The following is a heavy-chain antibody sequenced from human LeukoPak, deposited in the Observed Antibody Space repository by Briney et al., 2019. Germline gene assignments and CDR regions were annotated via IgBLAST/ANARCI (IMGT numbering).Heavy chain of an antibody. CDR2: IYYSGST. CDR1: GGSISSSSYY. D-gene: IGHD3-9*01. J-gene: IGHJ4*02. Sequence: SETLSLTCTVSGGSISSSSYYWGWIRQPPGKGLEWIGSIYYSGSTYYNPSLKSRVTISVDTSKNQFSLKLSSVTAADTAVYYCARGELRYFDWLPRLYYFDYWGQGTLVTVSS. CDR3: ARGELRYFDWLPRLYYFDY. V-gene: IGHV4-39*07.